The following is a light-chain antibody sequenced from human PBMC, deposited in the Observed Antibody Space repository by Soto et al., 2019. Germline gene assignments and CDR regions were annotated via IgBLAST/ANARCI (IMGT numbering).Light chain of an antibody. CDR3: SSYRRSTLDVV. J-gene: IGLJ2*01. CDR2: DVT. CDR1: SSDVSDSKY. Sequence: QSALTQPASVSGSPGQSITIPCTGTSSDVSDSKYVSWYQHHPGKAPKLLIYDVTNRPSEISDRFSGSKSGNTASLTISGLQAEDEADYYCSSYRRSTLDVVFGGGTKLTVL. V-gene: IGLV2-14*03.